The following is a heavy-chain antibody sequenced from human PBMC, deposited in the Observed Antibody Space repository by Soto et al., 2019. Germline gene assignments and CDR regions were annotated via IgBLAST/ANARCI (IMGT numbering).Heavy chain of an antibody. CDR3: ARHGRGVGARPLDY. J-gene: IGHJ4*02. CDR2: IFSNDEK. CDR1: GFSLSNARMG. Sequence: QVTLKESGPVLVKPTEALTLTCTVPGFSLSNARMGVSWIRQPPGKALEWLAHIFSNDEKSYSTSRKSRLTISKDTSKSDVVLTMTNMDPVDTATYYCARHGRGVGARPLDYWGQGTLVTVSS. D-gene: IGHD1-26*01. V-gene: IGHV2-26*01.